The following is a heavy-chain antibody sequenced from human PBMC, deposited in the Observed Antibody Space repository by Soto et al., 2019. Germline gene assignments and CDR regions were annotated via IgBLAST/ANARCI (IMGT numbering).Heavy chain of an antibody. CDR3: ASAAVTGTAGLDF. CDR2: INPNSGGT. D-gene: IGHD6-19*01. J-gene: IGHJ4*02. CDR1: GYTFSGFY. Sequence: ASVKVSCKASGYTFSGFYMHWVRQAPGQGLEWMGWINPNSGGTKSAEKFQGRVTMTRDTSISTAYMELSRLTSDDTAVYYCASAAVTGTAGLDFWGQGTQVAVSS. V-gene: IGHV1-2*02.